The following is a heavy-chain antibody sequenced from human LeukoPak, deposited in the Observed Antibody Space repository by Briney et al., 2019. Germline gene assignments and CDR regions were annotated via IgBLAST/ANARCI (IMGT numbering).Heavy chain of an antibody. V-gene: IGHV4-59*01. CDR1: GGPISSYY. CDR3: ARVRPDSSSWYYDDAFDI. J-gene: IGHJ3*02. CDR2: IYYSGST. D-gene: IGHD6-13*01. Sequence: SETLSLTCTVSGGPISSYYWSWIRQPPGKGLEWIGYIYYSGSTNYNPSLKSRVTISVDTSKNQFSLKLSSVTAADTAVYYCARVRPDSSSWYYDDAFDIWGQGTMVAVSS.